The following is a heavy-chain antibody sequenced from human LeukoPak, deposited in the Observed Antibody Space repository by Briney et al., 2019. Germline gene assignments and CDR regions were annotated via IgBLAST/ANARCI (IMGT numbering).Heavy chain of an antibody. CDR2: IYTSGST. J-gene: IGHJ6*03. V-gene: IGHV4-4*07. Sequence: SETLSLTCIVSGGSISSYYWSWIRQPAGKGLEWIGRIYTSGSTKYNPSLKSRVTMSVDTSKNQFPLNLSSVTAADSALYYCARSVLGNYYYMDVWGKGTTVTVSS. CDR3: ARSVLGNYYYMDV. D-gene: IGHD2-8*01. CDR1: GGSISSYY.